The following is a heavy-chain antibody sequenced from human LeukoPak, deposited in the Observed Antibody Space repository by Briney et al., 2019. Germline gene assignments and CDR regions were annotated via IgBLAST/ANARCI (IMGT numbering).Heavy chain of an antibody. CDR2: TLYDGSST. V-gene: IGHV3-30*04. Sequence: GRSLRLSCAASGFTFNIYPMHWVRQAPGERPEWVAVTLYDGSSTDYADSVKGRFTMSRDNAKNTLYLQMNSLRPEDTGIYYCARGNVAVARNLIDFWDQGTLVTVSS. CDR1: GFTFNIYP. CDR3: ARGNVAVARNLIDF. D-gene: IGHD6-19*01. J-gene: IGHJ4*02.